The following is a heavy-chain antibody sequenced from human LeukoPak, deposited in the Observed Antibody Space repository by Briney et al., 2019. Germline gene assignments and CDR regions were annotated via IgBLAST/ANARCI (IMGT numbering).Heavy chain of an antibody. CDR1: GGSISSSSYY. J-gene: IGHJ4*02. CDR2: IYYSGST. Sequence: SETLSLTCTVSGGSISSSSYYWGWIRQPPGKGLEWIGSIYYSGSTYYNPSLKSRVTISVDTSKNQFSLKLSSVTAADTAVYYCASWRVATIRAYFDYWGQGTLVTVSS. V-gene: IGHV4-39*01. CDR3: ASWRVATIRAYFDY. D-gene: IGHD5-24*01.